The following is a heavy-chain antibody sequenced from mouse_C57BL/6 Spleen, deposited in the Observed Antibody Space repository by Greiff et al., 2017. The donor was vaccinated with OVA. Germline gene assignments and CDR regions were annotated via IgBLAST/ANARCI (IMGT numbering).Heavy chain of an antibody. Sequence: VQLQESGGGLVKPGGSLKLSCAASGFTFSDYGMHWVRQSPEKGLEWVAYISSGSSTIYYADTVKGRFTISRDNAKNTLFLQMTSLRSEDTAMYYCAREDYYAMDDWGQGTSVTVSS. J-gene: IGHJ4*01. CDR1: GFTFSDYG. CDR2: ISSGSSTI. V-gene: IGHV5-17*01. CDR3: AREDYYAMDD.